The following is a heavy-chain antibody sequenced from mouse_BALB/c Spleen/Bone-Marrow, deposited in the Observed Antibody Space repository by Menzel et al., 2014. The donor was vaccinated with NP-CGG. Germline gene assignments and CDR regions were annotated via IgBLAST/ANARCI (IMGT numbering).Heavy chain of an antibody. D-gene: IGHD3-3*01. J-gene: IGHJ1*01. V-gene: IGHV7-3*02. Sequence: EVMLVESGGGLVQPGGSLRLSCATSGFTFTDYYMSWVRQPPGKALEWLGFIRNKAKGYTTEYIPSAKGRFTISRANSRGNPYNQMNTLRTEDSSEYYCAKDRDNETFCYFDFWGEGTTVTVSS. CDR2: IRNKAKGYTT. CDR1: GFTFTDYY. CDR3: AKDRDNETFCYFDF.